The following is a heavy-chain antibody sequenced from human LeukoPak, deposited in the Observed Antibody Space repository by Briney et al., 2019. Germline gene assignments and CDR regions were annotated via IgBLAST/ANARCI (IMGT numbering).Heavy chain of an antibody. CDR1: GFTFTTYA. D-gene: IGHD3-22*01. Sequence: GGSLRLSCAASGFTFTTYAMSWVRQAPGKGLEWVSAISGSGANTYYSDSVKGRFTISRDNSKDTLYLQMNSLRAEDTAIYFCARRKYDSSGFDYWDQETLVTVSS. CDR2: ISGSGANT. J-gene: IGHJ4*02. CDR3: ARRKYDSSGFDY. V-gene: IGHV3-23*01.